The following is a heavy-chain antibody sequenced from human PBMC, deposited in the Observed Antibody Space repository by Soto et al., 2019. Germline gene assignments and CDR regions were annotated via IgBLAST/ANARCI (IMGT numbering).Heavy chain of an antibody. J-gene: IGHJ4*02. V-gene: IGHV3-53*01. D-gene: IGHD2-21*02. CDR1: GFTVSSNY. CDR2: IYSGGST. CDR3: ARAPSESGDWFDY. Sequence: EVQLVESGGGLIQPGGSLRLSCAASGFTVSSNYMSWVRQAPGKGLEWVSVIYSGGSTYYADSVKGRFTISRDNSKNTLYLQMNSLRAEDTAVYYCARAPSESGDWFDYWGQGTLVTVSS.